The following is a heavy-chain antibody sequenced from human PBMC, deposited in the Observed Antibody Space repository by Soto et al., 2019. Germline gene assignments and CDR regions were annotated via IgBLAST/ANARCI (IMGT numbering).Heavy chain of an antibody. Sequence: PGGSLRLSCAASGFTFSSYAMHWVRQAPGKGLEWVAVISYDGSNKYYADSVKGRFTISRDNSKNTLYLQMNSLRAEDTAVYYCAREVNFDWLLKRDNWFDPWGQGTLVTVSS. V-gene: IGHV3-30-3*01. CDR3: AREVNFDWLLKRDNWFDP. CDR2: ISYDGSNK. CDR1: GFTFSSYA. D-gene: IGHD3-9*01. J-gene: IGHJ5*02.